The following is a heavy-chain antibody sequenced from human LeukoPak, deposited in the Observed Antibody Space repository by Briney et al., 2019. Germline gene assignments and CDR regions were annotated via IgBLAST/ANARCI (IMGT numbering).Heavy chain of an antibody. V-gene: IGHV3-48*01. D-gene: IGHD4-23*01. Sequence: GGSLRLSCAASGFTFSSYSMNWVRQAPGKGLEWVSYISSSSSTIYYADSVKGRFTISRDNAKNSLYLQMNSLRAEDTAVYYCARLDGGNSGYYYCYYMDVWGKGTTVTVSS. CDR2: ISSSSSTI. J-gene: IGHJ6*03. CDR1: GFTFSSYS. CDR3: ARLDGGNSGYYYCYYMDV.